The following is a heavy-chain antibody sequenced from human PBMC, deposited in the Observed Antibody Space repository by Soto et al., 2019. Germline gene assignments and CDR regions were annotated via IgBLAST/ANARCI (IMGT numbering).Heavy chain of an antibody. Sequence: EVQLVESGGGLVQPGGSLRLSCAVSGFTFSSYGRVWVRQAPGKGLEYVSAISSNGVSTNYADSVKGRFTISRDNSKNTLWLETGTLRAADMALYYCAREGRQGYWYFDLWGRGTLVTVSS. V-gene: IGHV3-64*07. CDR3: AREGRQGYWYFDL. J-gene: IGHJ2*01. CDR2: ISSNGVST. CDR1: GFTFSSYG.